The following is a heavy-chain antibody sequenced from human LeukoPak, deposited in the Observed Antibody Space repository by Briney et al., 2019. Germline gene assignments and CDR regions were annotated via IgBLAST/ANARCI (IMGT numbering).Heavy chain of an antibody. D-gene: IGHD3-10*01. CDR1: GFNFNSYW. CDR3: ARARYGSGGHFFDF. CDR2: IKQDGSEI. V-gene: IGHV3-7*04. Sequence: TGGSLRLSCAASGFNFNSYWMSWVRQAPGKGLECVANIKQDGSEIYFVDSVKGRLTISRDNAKSSLYLQMNSLRGEDTAVYYCARARYGSGGHFFDFWGQGALVTVSS. J-gene: IGHJ4*02.